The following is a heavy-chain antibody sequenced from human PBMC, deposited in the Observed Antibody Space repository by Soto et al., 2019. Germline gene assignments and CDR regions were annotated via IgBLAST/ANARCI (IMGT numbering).Heavy chain of an antibody. J-gene: IGHJ4*02. CDR2: IFYSGST. V-gene: IGHV4-59*08. D-gene: IGHD6-19*01. CDR1: GGSIRSYY. Sequence: SETLSLTCTVSGGSIRSYYWSWIRQPPGKGLEWIGYIFYSGSTNYNPSLKSRVTISVDTSKNQFSLKLSSVTAADTAVYYCARSWARRLDNFDYWGQGTLVTVSS. CDR3: ARSWARRLDNFDY.